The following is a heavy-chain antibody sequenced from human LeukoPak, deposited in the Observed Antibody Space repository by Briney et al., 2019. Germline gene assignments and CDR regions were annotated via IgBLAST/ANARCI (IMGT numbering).Heavy chain of an antibody. D-gene: IGHD2-15*01. V-gene: IGHV3-74*01. CDR3: ARGWYGPDS. Sequence: GGSLRLSCAASGVTFSSHSMHWVRQAPGKGLVWVSGISRDGTSTNYADAVKGRFTISRDNAKNTLYLQMNSLRVEDTAVYSCARGWYGPDSCGQGTLVTVSS. CDR1: GVTFSSHS. J-gene: IGHJ5*01. CDR2: ISRDGTST.